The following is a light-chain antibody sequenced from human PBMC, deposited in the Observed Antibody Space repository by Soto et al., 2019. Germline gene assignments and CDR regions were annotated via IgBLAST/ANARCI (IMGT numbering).Light chain of an antibody. CDR3: SSYTTTSTLV. CDR2: EVR. Sequence: QSVLTQPASVSGSPGQSITIACTGTNRDVGSYNLVSWYQQRPGEAPKLIISEVRNRPSGISYRFTGSKSGNTASLTISGLQAEDEADYYCSSYTTTSTLVFGGGTNVTVL. CDR1: NRDVGSYNL. V-gene: IGLV2-14*01. J-gene: IGLJ3*02.